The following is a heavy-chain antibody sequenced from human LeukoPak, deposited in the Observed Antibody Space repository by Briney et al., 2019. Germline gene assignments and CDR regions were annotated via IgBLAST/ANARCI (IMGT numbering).Heavy chain of an antibody. J-gene: IGHJ4*02. CDR1: GFTFNNYG. CDR3: ARIFWSGYPPTLDY. D-gene: IGHD3-3*01. V-gene: IGHV3-33*01. Sequence: GGSLRLSCAASGFTFNNYGMHWVRQAPGKGLEWVAVIWYAGSNKYYADSVEGRFTISRDNSKNTLYLQMNSLRAEDTAVYYCARIFWSGYPPTLDYWGQGTLVTVSS. CDR2: IWYAGSNK.